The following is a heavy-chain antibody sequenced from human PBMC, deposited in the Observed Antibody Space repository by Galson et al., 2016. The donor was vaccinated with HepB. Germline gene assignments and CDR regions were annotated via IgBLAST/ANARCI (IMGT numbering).Heavy chain of an antibody. CDR3: AREWTAMFLEV. D-gene: IGHD5-18*01. V-gene: IGHV3-33*01. J-gene: IGHJ4*02. CDR1: GLTFRSFG. Sequence: SLRLSCAASGLTFRSFGMHWVRQTPGKGLEWVAVIWYAGGYKYYGDSVKGRFTISRDNSNDTLYLEMTALRVGDTAVYYCAREWTAMFLEVWGQGTLVSVS. CDR2: IWYAGGYK.